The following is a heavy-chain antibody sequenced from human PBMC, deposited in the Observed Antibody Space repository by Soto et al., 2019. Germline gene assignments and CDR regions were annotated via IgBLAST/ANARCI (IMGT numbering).Heavy chain of an antibody. CDR3: ASHYDMWSGYLSPVDY. J-gene: IGHJ4*02. CDR2: IDTSSTQI. Sequence: QVQLVESGGDLVKRGGSLRLSCAASGYTFSDYYMSWIRQAPGKGLAWISYIDTSSTQIYYADSVKGRFTISRDNAKNSLYLEMNSLRDEDTAVYYCASHYDMWSGYLSPVDYWCQGTLVSVSS. V-gene: IGHV3-11*01. D-gene: IGHD3-3*01. CDR1: GYTFSDYY.